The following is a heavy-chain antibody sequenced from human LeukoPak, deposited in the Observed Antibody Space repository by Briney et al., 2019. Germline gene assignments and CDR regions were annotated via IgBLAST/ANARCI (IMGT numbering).Heavy chain of an antibody. Sequence: SETLSLTCTVSGGSISSSSYYRGWIRQPPGKGLEWIGSIYYSGSTYYNPSLKSRVTISVDTSKNQFSLKLSSVTAADTAVYYCATTGYSGYDFDYWGQGTLVTVSS. V-gene: IGHV4-39*01. D-gene: IGHD5-12*01. J-gene: IGHJ4*02. CDR1: GGSISSSSYY. CDR2: IYYSGST. CDR3: ATTGYSGYDFDY.